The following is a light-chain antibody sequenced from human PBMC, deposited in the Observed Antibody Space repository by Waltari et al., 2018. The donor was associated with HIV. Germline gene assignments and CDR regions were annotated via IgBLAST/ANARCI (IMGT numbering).Light chain of an antibody. Sequence: QSVLTQPPSVSGAPGQMVTISCTESTTNIQADSDVHWYQQIPGTAPKLLISGNKNRPSGVPDRFSASKSGTSASLTNTGLQAEDEADYFCQSYDITLSASVVFGGGTKLTVL. CDR2: GNK. CDR1: TTNIQADSD. V-gene: IGLV1-40*01. CDR3: QSYDITLSASVV. J-gene: IGLJ2*01.